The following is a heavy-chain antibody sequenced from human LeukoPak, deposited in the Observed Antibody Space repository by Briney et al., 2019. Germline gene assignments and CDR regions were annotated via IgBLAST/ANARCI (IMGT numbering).Heavy chain of an antibody. D-gene: IGHD1-14*01. J-gene: IGHJ4*02. CDR1: GYTFTIYY. V-gene: IGHV1-46*01. CDR2: INPSGGTT. CDR3: ASLRSTGFDY. Sequence: GASVKVSCTSSGYTFTIYYMHWVRQAPGQGLEWMGIINPSGGTTNYAQKFQGRVTMTRDTSTSTVYMEMSSLRSEDTAVYYCASLRSTGFDYWGQGTLVTVSS.